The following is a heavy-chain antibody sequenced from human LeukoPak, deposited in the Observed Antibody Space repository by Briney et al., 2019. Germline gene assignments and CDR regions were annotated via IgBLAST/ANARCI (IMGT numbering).Heavy chain of an antibody. CDR2: ITSGSSTI. J-gene: IGHJ4*02. CDR1: GFTFSTYS. V-gene: IGHV3-48*02. CDR3: ARDNDYAFDY. D-gene: IGHD4-17*01. Sequence: PGGSLRLSCAASGFTFSTYSMNWVRQAPGKGLEWVSYITSGSSTIYYAASVKGRFTISRDNAKNSLYLQMNSLRDEDTAVYYCARDNDYAFDYWGQGTLVTVSS.